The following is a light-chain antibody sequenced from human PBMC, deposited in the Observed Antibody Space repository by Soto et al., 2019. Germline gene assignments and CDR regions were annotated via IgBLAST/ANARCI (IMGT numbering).Light chain of an antibody. J-gene: IGKJ4*01. Sequence: DIQMTQSPSTLSASVGDKITITCRANQSVSTWLAWYQQPPGKAPSLLIYRASTLESGVPSRFSGSGSGTEFTLTISVLHPDDFATYYCQHYKRYPFGGGPKVDIK. CDR3: QHYKRYP. CDR2: RAS. V-gene: IGKV1-5*03. CDR1: QSVSTW.